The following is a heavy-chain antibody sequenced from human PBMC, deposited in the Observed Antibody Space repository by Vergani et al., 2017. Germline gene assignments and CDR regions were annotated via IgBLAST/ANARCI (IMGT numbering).Heavy chain of an antibody. Sequence: QVLLVQSGAEVKKPGASVRVSCKTSGYTFTNYYIHWVRQAPGQGLEWMGIINPSGGSTTYAQQFQGRLTMTRDTSTSTVYMDLSNLRSEDTAVYYCARQRGDILPPDLRRLDYWGQGTLVTVSS. V-gene: IGHV1-46*03. CDR1: GYTFTNYY. CDR2: INPSGGST. J-gene: IGHJ4*02. D-gene: IGHD1-14*01. CDR3: ARQRGDILPPDLRRLDY.